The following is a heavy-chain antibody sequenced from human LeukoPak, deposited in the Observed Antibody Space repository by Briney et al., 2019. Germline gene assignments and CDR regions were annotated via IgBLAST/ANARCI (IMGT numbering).Heavy chain of an antibody. CDR1: GYSFTSYW. J-gene: IGHJ6*02. CDR2: IYPGDSDT. D-gene: IGHD1-26*01. V-gene: IGHV5-51*01. Sequence: GESLQISCQGSGYSFTSYWIGWVRQMPGKGLEWMGIIYPGDSDTRYSPSFQGQVTISADKSISTAYLQWSSLKASDTAMYYCARVPGGTPGHYYYYYGMDVWGQGTTVTVSS. CDR3: ARVPGGTPGHYYYYYGMDV.